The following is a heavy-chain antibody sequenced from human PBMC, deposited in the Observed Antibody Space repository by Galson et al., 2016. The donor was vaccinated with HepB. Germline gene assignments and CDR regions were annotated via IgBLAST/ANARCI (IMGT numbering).Heavy chain of an antibody. J-gene: IGHJ6*04. CDR2: IYSGGDT. V-gene: IGHV3-66*02. D-gene: IGHD4-17*01. CDR1: GFTVSSDY. CDR3: ARDPGLRNGMGG. Sequence: SLRLSCAVSGFTVSSDYMSWVRQAPGKELEWVSVIYSGGDTYYADSVKGRFTISRENSKNTLYLQMSSLRTEDTAVYFCARDPGLRNGMGGWGKGTTVTVSS.